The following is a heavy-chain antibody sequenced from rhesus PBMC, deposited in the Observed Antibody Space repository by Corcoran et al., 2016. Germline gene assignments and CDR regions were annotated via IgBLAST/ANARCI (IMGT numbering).Heavy chain of an antibody. CDR3: TRSSGWYYFDY. CDR1: GFTFSSYD. J-gene: IGHJ4*01. V-gene: IGHV3S4*01. Sequence: EVQLVESGGGLVQPGGSLRLSCAASGFTFSSYDMSWVRPALGKGLEWVSSISKTGKTIYYADSMKGRFTISGDNAKNSLSLQMNSLKTEDTAVYYCTRSSGWYYFDYWGQGVLVTVSS. D-gene: IGHD6-31*01. CDR2: ISKTGKTI.